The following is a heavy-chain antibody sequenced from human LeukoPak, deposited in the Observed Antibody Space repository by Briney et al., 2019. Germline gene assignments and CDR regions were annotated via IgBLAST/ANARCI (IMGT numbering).Heavy chain of an antibody. D-gene: IGHD2-21*01. J-gene: IGHJ4*02. CDR2: IYPGDSDT. Sequence: GESLKISCKASEYSFTNNWIGWVRQMPGKGLEWMGIIYPGDSDTRYRPSFEGQVTISADKSVSTAYLQWSSLKASDTAMYYCATGDQYWGQGTLVTVSS. CDR3: ATGDQY. CDR1: EYSFTNNW. V-gene: IGHV5-51*01.